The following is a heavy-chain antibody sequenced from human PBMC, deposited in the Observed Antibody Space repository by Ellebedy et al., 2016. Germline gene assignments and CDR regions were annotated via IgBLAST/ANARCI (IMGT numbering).Heavy chain of an antibody. V-gene: IGHV3-74*01. J-gene: IGHJ4*02. CDR3: AKGLEAHGPFDY. CDR1: GFTLSNHW. Sequence: GESLKISXAASGFTLSNHWMHWVRQAPGKGPVWVSLINSDGSDTRYADSVKGRFTISRDNSKNTLYLQMNSLRAEDTAVYYCAKGLEAHGPFDYWGQGTLVTVSS. D-gene: IGHD3-16*01. CDR2: INSDGSDT.